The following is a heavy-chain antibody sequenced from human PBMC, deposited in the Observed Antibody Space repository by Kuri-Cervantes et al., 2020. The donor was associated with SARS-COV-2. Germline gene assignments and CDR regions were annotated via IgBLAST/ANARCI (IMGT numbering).Heavy chain of an antibody. J-gene: IGHJ4*02. CDR2: IVVGSGDT. CDR3: ARTYDSSGYPYY. V-gene: IGHV1-58*01. Sequence: SVKVSCKASGFTFRSSAVQWGRQARGQHLEGIGRIVVGSGDTNYAQELQGRVRINADKSTSTDYMELSSLRSEETAVYCCARTYDSSGYPYYWGQGTLVTVSS. D-gene: IGHD3-22*01. CDR1: GFTFRSSA.